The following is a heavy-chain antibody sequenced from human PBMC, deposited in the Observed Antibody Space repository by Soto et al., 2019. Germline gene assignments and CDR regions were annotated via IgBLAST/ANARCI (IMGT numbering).Heavy chain of an antibody. CDR3: ARAYSSSWYESKSGYYYYMDV. Sequence: GESLKISCKGSGYSFTSYWIGWVRQMPGKGLEWMGIIYPGDSDTRYSPSFQGQVTISADKTISTAYLQWSSLKASDTAMYYCARAYSSSWYESKSGYYYYMDVWGKGTTVTVSS. CDR2: IYPGDSDT. D-gene: IGHD6-13*01. V-gene: IGHV5-51*01. J-gene: IGHJ6*03. CDR1: GYSFTSYW.